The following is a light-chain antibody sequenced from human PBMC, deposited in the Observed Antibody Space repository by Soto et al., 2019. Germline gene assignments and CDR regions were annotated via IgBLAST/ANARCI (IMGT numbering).Light chain of an antibody. CDR2: KAS. CDR1: QSISYW. CDR3: QQYNSYATT. J-gene: IGKJ1*01. V-gene: IGKV1-5*03. Sequence: DIRMTQSHSTLSASVGDRVTITCRASQSISYWLAWYQQKPGKAPKLLIYKASSLVAGVPSRFRGSGSGTEFTLTISSLQPDDFATYFCQQYNSYATTFGQGTKVEI.